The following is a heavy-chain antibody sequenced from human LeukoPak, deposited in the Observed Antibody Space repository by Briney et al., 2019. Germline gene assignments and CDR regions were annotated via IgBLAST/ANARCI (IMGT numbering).Heavy chain of an antibody. D-gene: IGHD2-2*01. CDR1: GYSFTGYF. Sequence: ASVRVSCKASGYSFTGYFIHWVRQAPGQGLEWMGWIYSNSGDTSYAQKFQGRVTMTRDTSINTAYMEVRSLRSDDTAVYYCATESLCGSTSCHHDSWGQGTLVTVSS. CDR2: IYSNSGDT. V-gene: IGHV1-2*02. J-gene: IGHJ4*02. CDR3: ATESLCGSTSCHHDS.